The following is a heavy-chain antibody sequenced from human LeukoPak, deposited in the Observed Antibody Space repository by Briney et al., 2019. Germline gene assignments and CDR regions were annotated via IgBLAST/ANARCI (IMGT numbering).Heavy chain of an antibody. CDR2: VYSENT. V-gene: IGHV4-39*07. D-gene: IGHD6-13*01. CDR1: GDSISSSSFF. CDR3: ARDPLLEQQGDAFDI. J-gene: IGHJ3*02. Sequence: PSETLSLTCTVSGDSISSSSFFWGWIRQPPGKGLEWIGAVYSENTYYNPSLKSRVTISVDTSKNQFSLKLSSVTAADTAVYYCARDPLLEQQGDAFDIWGQGTMVTVSS.